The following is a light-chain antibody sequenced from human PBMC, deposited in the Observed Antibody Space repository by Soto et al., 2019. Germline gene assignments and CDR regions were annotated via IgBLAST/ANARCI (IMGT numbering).Light chain of an antibody. CDR1: QSTSSY. CDR2: QAS. CDR3: QHMRT. V-gene: IGKV1-5*03. J-gene: IGKJ1*01. Sequence: DIQMTQSPSTLSASVGDRVTITCRASQSTSSYLAWYQQKPGKAPKLLIYQASSLENGVPSRFSGSGSGTEFSLTISSLQPDDFGSYYCQHMRTFGQGTKVDIK.